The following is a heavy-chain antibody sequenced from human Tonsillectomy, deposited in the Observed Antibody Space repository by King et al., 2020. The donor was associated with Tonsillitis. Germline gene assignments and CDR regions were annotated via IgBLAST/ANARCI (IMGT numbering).Heavy chain of an antibody. CDR2: IYSSGST. J-gene: IGHJ5*02. CDR1: GGSISSGDY. CDR3: ARDLGYGGFDP. V-gene: IGHV4-30-4*01. D-gene: IGHD2-15*01. Sequence: VQLQESGPGLVKPSQTLSLTCTVSGGSISSGDYWSWIRQPPGKGLEWIGYIYSSGSTYYSPSLRSRVTISIDPSKNQISLKLNSVTAADTAMYFCARDLGYGGFDPWGQGTLVTVSS.